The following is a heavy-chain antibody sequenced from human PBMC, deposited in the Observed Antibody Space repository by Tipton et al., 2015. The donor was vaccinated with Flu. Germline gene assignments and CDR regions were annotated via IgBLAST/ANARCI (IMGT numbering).Heavy chain of an antibody. J-gene: IGHJ6*03. CDR2: IYYSGST. Sequence: TLSLTCTVSGGSISSYYWSWIRQPPGKGLEWIGYIYYSGSTNYNPSLKSRVTISVDTSKNQFSLKLSSVTAADTAVYYCANTRDSSGLYPNYYYYMDVWGKGTTVTVSS. D-gene: IGHD3-22*01. CDR1: GGSISSYY. CDR3: ANTRDSSGLYPNYYYYMDV. V-gene: IGHV4-59*01.